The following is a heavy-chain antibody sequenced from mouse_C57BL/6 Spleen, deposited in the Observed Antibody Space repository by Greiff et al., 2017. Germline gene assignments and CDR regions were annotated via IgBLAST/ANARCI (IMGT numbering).Heavy chain of an antibody. V-gene: IGHV1-84*01. CDR2: LYPGSGNT. CDR1: GYTFTDYY. CDR3: ARSGLLIPYYYAMDY. J-gene: IGHJ4*01. D-gene: IGHD2-10*01. Sequence: VQLVESGPELVKPGASVKISCKASGYTFTDYYINWVKQRPGQGLEWIGWLYPGSGNTKYNEKFKGKATLTVDTSSSTAYMQLSSLTSEDSAVYFCARSGLLIPYYYAMDYWGQGTSVTVSS.